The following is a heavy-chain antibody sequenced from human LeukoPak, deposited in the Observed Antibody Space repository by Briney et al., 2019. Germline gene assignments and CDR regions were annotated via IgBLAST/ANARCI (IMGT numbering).Heavy chain of an antibody. CDR2: IYTSGST. J-gene: IGHJ5*02. Sequence: SETLSLTCTVSGGSISGYYWSWIRQPAGKGLEWIGRIYTSGSTNYNPSLKSRVTMSVDTSKNQFSLKLSSVTAADTAVYYCARTRAVAGTTGFDPWGQGTLVTVSS. V-gene: IGHV4-4*07. CDR1: GGSISGYY. D-gene: IGHD6-19*01. CDR3: ARTRAVAGTTGFDP.